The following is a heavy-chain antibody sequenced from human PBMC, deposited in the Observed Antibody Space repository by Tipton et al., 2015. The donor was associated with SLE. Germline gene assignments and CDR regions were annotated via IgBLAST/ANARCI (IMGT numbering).Heavy chain of an antibody. Sequence: LRLSCTVSGGSISSSSYYWGWIRQPPGKGLEWIGSIYYSGSTYYNPSLKSRVTIPVDTSKNQFSLNLSSVTAADTAVYYCARRVWSSSSGGLFDYWGQGTLVTVSS. CDR1: GGSISSSSYY. CDR3: ARRVWSSSSGGLFDY. J-gene: IGHJ4*02. CDR2: IYYSGST. D-gene: IGHD6-6*01. V-gene: IGHV4-39*01.